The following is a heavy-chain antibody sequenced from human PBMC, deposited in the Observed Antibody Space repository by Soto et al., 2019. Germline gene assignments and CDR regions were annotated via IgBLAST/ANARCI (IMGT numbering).Heavy chain of an antibody. V-gene: IGHV4-38-2*02. Sequence: SETLSLTCAVSGYSISSGYYWGWIRQPPGKGLEWIGSIYHSGSTYYNPSLKSRVTISVDTSKNQFSLKLSSVTAADTAVYYCAIDSYYDFWSGSSNPYGVDVWGQGXTVTVYS. CDR1: GYSISSGYY. J-gene: IGHJ6*02. CDR2: IYHSGST. D-gene: IGHD3-3*01. CDR3: AIDSYYDFWSGSSNPYGVDV.